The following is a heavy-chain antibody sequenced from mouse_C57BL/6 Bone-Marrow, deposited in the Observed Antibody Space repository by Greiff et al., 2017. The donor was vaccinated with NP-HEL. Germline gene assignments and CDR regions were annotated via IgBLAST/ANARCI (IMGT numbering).Heavy chain of an antibody. J-gene: IGHJ1*03. CDR1: GFTFTDYY. D-gene: IGHD1-1*01. Sequence: DVMLVESGGGLVQPGGSLSLSCAASGFTFTDYYMSWVRPPPGKALEWLGFIRNKANGYTTEYSASVKGRFTISRDNSQSILYLQMNALRAEDSATYYCARALITTVVAKRGNWYFDVWGTGTTVTVSS. CDR3: ARALITTVVAKRGNWYFDV. V-gene: IGHV7-3*01. CDR2: IRNKANGYTT.